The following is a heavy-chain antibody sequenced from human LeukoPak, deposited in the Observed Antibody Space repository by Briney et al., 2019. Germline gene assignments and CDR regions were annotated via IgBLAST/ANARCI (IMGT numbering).Heavy chain of an antibody. J-gene: IGHJ6*03. D-gene: IGHD3-22*01. V-gene: IGHV4-39*07. CDR3: TRGSIAYYYMDV. CDR1: GVSISSSSYY. CDR2: IYYSGST. Sequence: SETLSLTCTVSGVSISSSSYYWDWIRQPPGKGLEWIASIYYSGSTNYNPSLKSRVTISVDTSKNQFSLKLSSVTAADTAVYYCTRGSIAYYYMDVWGKGTTVTISS.